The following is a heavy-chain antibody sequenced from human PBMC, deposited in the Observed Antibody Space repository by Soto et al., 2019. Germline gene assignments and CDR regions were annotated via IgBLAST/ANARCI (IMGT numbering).Heavy chain of an antibody. CDR1: GGSISSSSYY. J-gene: IGHJ2*01. V-gene: IGHV4-39*01. CDR2: IYYSGST. D-gene: IGHD2-2*01. Sequence: QLQLQESGPGLVKPSETLSLTCTASGGSISSSSYYWGWIRQPPGKGLEWIGSIYYSGSTYYNPSLKSRVTISVDTSKNQFSLKLSSVTAADTAVYYCARHGGGVVVPAAAYWYFDLWGRGTLVTVSS. CDR3: ARHGGGVVVPAAAYWYFDL.